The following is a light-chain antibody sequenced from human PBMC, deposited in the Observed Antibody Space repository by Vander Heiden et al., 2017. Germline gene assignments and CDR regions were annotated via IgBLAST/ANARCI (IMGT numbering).Light chain of an antibody. J-gene: IGLJ3*02. CDR3: SSAADNNLV. V-gene: IGLV3-27*01. CDR2: KDS. Sequence: SYELTQPSSVSVSPGQTARITCSGDVLAKKYARWFQQKPGQAPGLVMYKDSERPSGIPERFSGSSSGTTVKLTISGAQVEDDAYYYCSSAADNNLVFGGGTKLTVL. CDR1: VLAKKY.